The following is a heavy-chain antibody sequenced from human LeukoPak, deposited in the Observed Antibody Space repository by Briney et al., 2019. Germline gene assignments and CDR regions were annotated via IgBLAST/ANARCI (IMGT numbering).Heavy chain of an antibody. CDR2: ISGSGGST. Sequence: GGSLRLSCAASGFTFSSYAMSWVRQAPGKGLEWVSAISGSGGSTYYADSVRGRFTISRDNSKNALYLQMNSLRAEDTAVYYCAKDISGWYGSFAFDIWGQGTMVTVSS. CDR1: GFTFSSYA. D-gene: IGHD6-19*01. V-gene: IGHV3-23*01. J-gene: IGHJ3*02. CDR3: AKDISGWYGSFAFDI.